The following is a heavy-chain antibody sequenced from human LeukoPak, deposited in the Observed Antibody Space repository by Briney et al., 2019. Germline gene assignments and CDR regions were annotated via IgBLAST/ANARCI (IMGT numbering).Heavy chain of an antibody. Sequence: SETLSLTCTVSGGSISSYYWSWIWQPPGKGLEWIGYIYYSGSTDYNPSLKSRVTISVDTSKNQFSLMLSSVTAADTAVYYCARRHYDILTGYYAFDIWGQGTMVTVSS. D-gene: IGHD3-9*01. V-gene: IGHV4-59*08. CDR1: GGSISSYY. CDR2: IYYSGST. J-gene: IGHJ3*02. CDR3: ARRHYDILTGYYAFDI.